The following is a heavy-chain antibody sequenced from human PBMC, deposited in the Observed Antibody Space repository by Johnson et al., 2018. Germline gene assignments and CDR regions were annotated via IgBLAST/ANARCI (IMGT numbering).Heavy chain of an antibody. CDR2: IYSGGST. V-gene: IGHV3-53*01. CDR3: ARDPGPDFWSGYVGMDV. D-gene: IGHD3-3*01. J-gene: IGHJ6*02. Sequence: VQLVESGGGLIQXGGSXRLXCAASGFTVSSNYMSWVRQAPGKGLEWVSVIYSGGSTYYADSVKGRSTISRDNSKNTLYLQMNSLGAEDRAVYYCARDPGPDFWSGYVGMDVWGQGTTVTVSS. CDR1: GFTVSSNY.